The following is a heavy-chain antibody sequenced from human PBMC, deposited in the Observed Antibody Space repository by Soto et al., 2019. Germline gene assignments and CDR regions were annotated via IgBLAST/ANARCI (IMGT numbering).Heavy chain of an antibody. CDR3: AREGNYADYAI. CDR2: INSDGSST. D-gene: IGHD4-17*01. J-gene: IGHJ3*02. Sequence: GGSLRLSCAASGFSFSSYWMHWVRQAPGKGLVWVSRINSDGSSTSYADSVKGRFTISRDNAKNTLYLQMNSLRAEDTAVYYCAREGNYADYAIWGQGIMVTVSS. CDR1: GFSFSSYW. V-gene: IGHV3-74*01.